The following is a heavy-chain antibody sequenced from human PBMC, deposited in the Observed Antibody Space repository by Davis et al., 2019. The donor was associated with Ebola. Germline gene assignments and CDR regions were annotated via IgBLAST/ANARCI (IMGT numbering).Heavy chain of an antibody. Sequence: ASVKVSCKASGYTFTSYYMHWVRQAPGQGLEWMGWISAYNGNTNYAQKLQGRVTMTTDTSTSTAYMELRSLRSDDTAVYYCARDITMVRGGWFDPWGQGTLVTVSS. CDR1: GYTFTSYY. CDR2: ISAYNGNT. J-gene: IGHJ5*02. CDR3: ARDITMVRGGWFDP. D-gene: IGHD3-10*01. V-gene: IGHV1-18*04.